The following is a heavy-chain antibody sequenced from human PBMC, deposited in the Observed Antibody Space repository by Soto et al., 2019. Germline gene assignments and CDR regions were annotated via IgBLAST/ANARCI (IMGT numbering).Heavy chain of an antibody. V-gene: IGHV3-23*01. D-gene: IGHD1-26*01. CDR2: ISGSDGST. J-gene: IGHJ4*02. CDR1: GFSFRSYA. CDR3: AHGRDLVGATWLGGFDY. Sequence: EVQLLESGGGLVQPGGSLRLSCVASGFSFRSYAMSWVRQAPGEGLEWVSVISGSDGSTYYADSVKGRFTISRDNSKNTLYLQMNSLRAEDTAVYYCAHGRDLVGATWLGGFDYWGQGTLVTVSS.